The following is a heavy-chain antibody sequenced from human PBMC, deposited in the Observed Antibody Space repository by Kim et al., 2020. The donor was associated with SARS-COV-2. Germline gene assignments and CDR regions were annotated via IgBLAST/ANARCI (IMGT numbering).Heavy chain of an antibody. V-gene: IGHV3-23*01. Sequence: GGSLRLSCAASGFPFSSFAMSWVRQAPGKGLEWVSTISASGATTYSADSVKGRLTISRDNSKNTLSLQMNSLRAEDTAVYYCAKVQVRFGDAFDSWGQGTLVTVSS. CDR3: AKVQVRFGDAFDS. CDR1: GFPFSSFA. CDR2: ISASGATT. D-gene: IGHD3-10*01. J-gene: IGHJ4*02.